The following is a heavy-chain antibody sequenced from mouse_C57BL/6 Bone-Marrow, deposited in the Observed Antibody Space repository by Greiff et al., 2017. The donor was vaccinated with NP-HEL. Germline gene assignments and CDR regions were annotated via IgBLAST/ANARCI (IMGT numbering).Heavy chain of an antibody. D-gene: IGHD2-2*01. V-gene: IGHV1-20*01. CDR3: ARSPYGYEGFDY. CDR2: INPYNGDT. J-gene: IGHJ2*01. CDR1: GYSFTGYF. Sequence: VQLQQSGPELVKPGDSVKISCKASGYSFTGYFMNWVMQSHGKSLEWIGRINPYNGDTFYNQKFKGKATLTVDKSSSTAHMELRSLTSEDSAVYYCARSPYGYEGFDYWGQGTTLTVSS.